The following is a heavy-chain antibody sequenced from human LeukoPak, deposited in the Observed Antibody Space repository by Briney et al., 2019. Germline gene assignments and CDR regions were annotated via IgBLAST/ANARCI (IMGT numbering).Heavy chain of an antibody. CDR1: GGSISSGSYY. J-gene: IGHJ4*02. CDR3: ATTYYYDSSGLYY. V-gene: IGHV4-61*02. CDR2: IYTSGSP. Sequence: SQTLSLTCTVSGGSISSGSYYWSWIRQPAGRGLEWIGRIYTSGSPNNNPSLKSRDTLSVATSKNRVSLKLSSVTAADTAVFYCATTYYYDSSGLYYWGQGTLVTVSP. D-gene: IGHD3-22*01.